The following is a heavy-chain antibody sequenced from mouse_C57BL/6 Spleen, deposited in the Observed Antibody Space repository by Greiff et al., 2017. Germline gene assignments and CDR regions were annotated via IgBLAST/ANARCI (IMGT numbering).Heavy chain of an antibody. CDR3: ARSGNSNVGYFDY. V-gene: IGHV1-4*01. J-gene: IGHJ2*01. CDR2: INPSSGYT. Sequence: VQVVESGAELARPGASVKMSCKASGYTFTSYTMHWVKQRPGQGLEWIGYINPSSGYTKYNQKFKDKATLTADKSSSTAYMQLSSLTSEDSAVYYCARSGNSNVGYFDYWGQGTTLTVSS. CDR1: GYTFTSYT. D-gene: IGHD2-5*01.